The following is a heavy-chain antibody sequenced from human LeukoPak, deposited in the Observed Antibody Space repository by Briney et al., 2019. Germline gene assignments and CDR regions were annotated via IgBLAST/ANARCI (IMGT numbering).Heavy chain of an antibody. CDR2: ISGSGGST. CDR3: AKELTWFGESNWYFDL. CDR1: GFTFSSYG. J-gene: IGHJ2*01. D-gene: IGHD3-10*01. V-gene: IGHV3-23*01. Sequence: GGSLRLSCAASGFTFSSYGMSWVRQAPGKGLEWVSAISGSGGSTYYADSVKGRFTISRDNSKNTLYLQMNSLRAEDTAVYYCAKELTWFGESNWYFDLWGRGTLVTVSS.